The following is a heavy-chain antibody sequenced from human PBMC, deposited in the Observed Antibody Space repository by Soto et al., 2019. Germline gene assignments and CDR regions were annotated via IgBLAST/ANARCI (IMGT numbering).Heavy chain of an antibody. CDR1: GFTLSCCG. CDR2: ISYDGTYK. D-gene: IGHD1-26*01. V-gene: IGHV3-30*18. J-gene: IGHJ4*02. CDR3: AKDASGSCHY. Sequence: VGSLRLSCAVSGFTLSCCGMHWVRQAPGKGLEWVALISYDGTYKYYADSVKGRFTISRDNSKNTLYLQMNSLRGEDTAVCYCAKDASGSCHYWGQGTQVTVSS.